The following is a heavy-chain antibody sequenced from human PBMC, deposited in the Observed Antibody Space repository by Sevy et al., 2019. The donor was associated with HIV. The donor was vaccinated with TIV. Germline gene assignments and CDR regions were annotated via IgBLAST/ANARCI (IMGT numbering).Heavy chain of an antibody. V-gene: IGHV1-69*13. CDR1: GGTFSSYA. Sequence: ASVKVSCKASGGTFSSYAISWVRQAPGQGLEWMGGIIPIFGTANYAQKFQGRVTITADESTSTAYMELSSLRSEDTAVYYCARGKDIVVVVAATPTAYYYYGMDVWGQGTMVTVSS. CDR2: IIPIFGTA. CDR3: ARGKDIVVVVAATPTAYYYYGMDV. D-gene: IGHD2-15*01. J-gene: IGHJ6*02.